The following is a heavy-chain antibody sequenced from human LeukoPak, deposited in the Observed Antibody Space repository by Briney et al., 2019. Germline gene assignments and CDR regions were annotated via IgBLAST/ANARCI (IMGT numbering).Heavy chain of an antibody. CDR3: ATYRQVLLPFES. J-gene: IGHJ4*02. V-gene: IGHV3-7*03. Sequence: GGSLRLSCAASGFTFTTYWMSWVRQAPGKGLEWVANIKQDGTERYYVDSVKGRFTISRDNAKNSLYLQMNSLRAEDTAIYYCATYRQVLLPFESWGQGTLVTVSS. D-gene: IGHD2-8*02. CDR1: GFTFTTYW. CDR2: IKQDGTER.